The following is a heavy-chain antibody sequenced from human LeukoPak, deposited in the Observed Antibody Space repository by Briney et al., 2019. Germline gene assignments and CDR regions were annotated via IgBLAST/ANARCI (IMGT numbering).Heavy chain of an antibody. Sequence: GRTLRLSCAASGFTFSSYGMHWVRQAPGKGLEWVAVISYNGTNKYYPDSVKGRFTISRDYSKNTLYLQMNSLTAEDTAVYYCAKVGGSFSYYFGMDVWGPGATGTVSS. CDR2: ISYNGTNK. CDR3: AKVGGSFSYYFGMDV. CDR1: GFTFSSYG. J-gene: IGHJ6*01. D-gene: IGHD2-15*01. V-gene: IGHV3-30*18.